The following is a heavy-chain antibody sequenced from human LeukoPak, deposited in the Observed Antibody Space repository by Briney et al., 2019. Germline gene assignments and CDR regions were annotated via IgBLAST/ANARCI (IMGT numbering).Heavy chain of an antibody. CDR1: GFTFSNYR. CDR3: VRQGFDH. V-gene: IGHV3-7*01. CDR2: IKEDGSDK. J-gene: IGHJ4*02. Sequence: GGSLRLSCAASGFTFSNYRMNWVRQAPGKGLEWLANIKEDGSDKYYVDSGKGRFTISRDNAKNLLWLQMSSLRVEDTAIYYCVRQGFDHWGQGTLVTVSS.